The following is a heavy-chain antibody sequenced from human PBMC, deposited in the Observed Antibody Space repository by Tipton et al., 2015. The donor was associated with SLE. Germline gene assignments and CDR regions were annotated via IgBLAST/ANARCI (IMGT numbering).Heavy chain of an antibody. D-gene: IGHD6-13*01. J-gene: IGHJ4*02. Sequence: SLRLSCAASGITFRNYWIHWVRQVPGKGLVWVSRINEDGSRIDYADSVKGRFMISRDDAKDTVYLQMNSLRAEDTAVYYCAAALVLNFDYWGQGTLVTVSS. CDR3: AAALVLNFDY. CDR2: INEDGSRI. CDR1: GITFRNYW. V-gene: IGHV3-74*01.